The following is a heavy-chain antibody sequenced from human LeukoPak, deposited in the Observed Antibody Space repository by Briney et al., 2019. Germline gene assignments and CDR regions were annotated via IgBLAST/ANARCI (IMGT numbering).Heavy chain of an antibody. Sequence: GGSLRLSCAASGFSFTNAWMNWVRQAPGKGLEGVGRIKNKSEGEITDYAAPGKGTFTISRDNSQNTLYLQMNSLKTEDTAVYYCTSSLRGNGGFDYWGQGTLVTVSS. CDR2: IKNKSEGEIT. J-gene: IGHJ4*02. V-gene: IGHV3-15*01. CDR3: TSSLRGNGGFDY. CDR1: GFSFTNAW. D-gene: IGHD4-23*01.